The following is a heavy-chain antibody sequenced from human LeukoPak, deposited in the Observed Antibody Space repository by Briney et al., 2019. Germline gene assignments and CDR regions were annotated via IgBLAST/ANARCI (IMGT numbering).Heavy chain of an antibody. V-gene: IGHV3-74*01. CDR2: INSDGSWT. D-gene: IGHD2-8*01. J-gene: IGHJ4*02. CDR1: GNYW. Sequence: GGSLRLSCAASGNYWMHWVRPAPGKGLVWVSHINSDGSWTSYADSVKGRFTISKDNAKNTVYLQMNSLRAEDTAVYYCAREVIIVLEPLTNTIDYWGQGTRVTVSS. CDR3: AREVIIVLEPLTNTIDY.